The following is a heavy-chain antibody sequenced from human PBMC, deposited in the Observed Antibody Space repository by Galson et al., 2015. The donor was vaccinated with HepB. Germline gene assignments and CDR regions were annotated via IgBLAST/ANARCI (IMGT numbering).Heavy chain of an antibody. J-gene: IGHJ6*02. V-gene: IGHV3-11*06. Sequence: SLRLSCAASGFTFSDYYMSWIRQAPGKGLEWVSYISSSSSYTNYADSVKGRFTISRDNAKNSLYLQMNSLRAEDTAVYYCARDSSSWYSYYYYYGMDVWGQGTSVTVSS. CDR1: GFTFSDYY. D-gene: IGHD6-13*01. CDR2: ISSSSSYT. CDR3: ARDSSSWYSYYYYYGMDV.